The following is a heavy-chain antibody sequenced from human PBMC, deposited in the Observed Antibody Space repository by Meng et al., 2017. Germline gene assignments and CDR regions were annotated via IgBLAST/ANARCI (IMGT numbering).Heavy chain of an antibody. V-gene: IGHV4-34*01. CDR2: INHSGST. J-gene: IGHJ4*02. Sequence: AGSLRLSCAVYGGSFSGYYWCWNRQPPGKGLEWIGEINHSGSTNSNPSLKSRITISVDTSKNQFPLKLSSVTAADTAVYYCARGAVVVVAATLFDYWGQGTLVTVSS. D-gene: IGHD2-15*01. CDR1: GGSFSGYY. CDR3: ARGAVVVVAATLFDY.